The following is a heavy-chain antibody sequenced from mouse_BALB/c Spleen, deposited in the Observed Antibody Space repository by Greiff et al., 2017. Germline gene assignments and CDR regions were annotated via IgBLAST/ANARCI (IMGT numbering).Heavy chain of an antibody. CDR1: GYTFTSYT. V-gene: IGHV1-4*01. Sequence: VQLVESGAELARPGASVKMSCKASGYTFTSYTMHWVKQRPGQGLEWIGYINPSSGYTNYNQKFKAKATLTADKSSSTAYMQLSSLTSEDSAVYYWARSVNWDDYWGQGTTLTVSA. CDR3: ARSVNWDDY. J-gene: IGHJ2*01. CDR2: INPSSGYT. D-gene: IGHD4-1*01.